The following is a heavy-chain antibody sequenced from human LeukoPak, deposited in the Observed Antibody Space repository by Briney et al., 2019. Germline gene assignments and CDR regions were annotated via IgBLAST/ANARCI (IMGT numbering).Heavy chain of an antibody. CDR3: ARDRGVDGSYYHLDY. J-gene: IGHJ4*02. D-gene: IGHD1-26*01. V-gene: IGHV3-21*01. Sequence: PGGSLRLSCAASGFTFSSYSMNWVCQAPGKGLEWVSSISSSSSYIYYADSVKGRFTISRDNAKNSLYLQMNSLRAEDTAVYYCARDRGVDGSYYHLDYWGQGTLVTVSS. CDR1: GFTFSSYS. CDR2: ISSSSSYI.